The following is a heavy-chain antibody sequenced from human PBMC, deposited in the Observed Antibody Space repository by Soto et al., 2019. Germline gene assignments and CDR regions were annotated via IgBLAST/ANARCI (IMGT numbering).Heavy chain of an antibody. CDR2: IYYSGST. CDR3: ARTRGVVTARYGMDV. CDR1: GGSISSGGYY. V-gene: IGHV4-31*03. J-gene: IGHJ6*02. Sequence: QVQLQESGPGLVKPSQTLSLTCTVSGGSISSGGYYWSWIRQHPGKGLEWIGYIYYSGSTYYNPSLKSRVTISVDAAKNHFRLKLRSVTAADTAVYYCARTRGVVTARYGMDVWGRGTTVTVSS. D-gene: IGHD2-21*02.